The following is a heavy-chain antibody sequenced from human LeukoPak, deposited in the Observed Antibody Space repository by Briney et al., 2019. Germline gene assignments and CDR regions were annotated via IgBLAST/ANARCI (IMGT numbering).Heavy chain of an antibody. CDR1: GYTFTSYD. Sequence: ASVKGSCKASGYTFTSYDINWARQATGQGLEWMGWMNPNSGNTGYAQKFQGRITMTRNTSISTAYMELSSLTSEDTAVYYCARIAAAGNRRLNYWGQGTLVTVSS. J-gene: IGHJ4*02. D-gene: IGHD6-13*01. CDR3: ARIAAAGNRRLNY. CDR2: MNPNSGNT. V-gene: IGHV1-8*01.